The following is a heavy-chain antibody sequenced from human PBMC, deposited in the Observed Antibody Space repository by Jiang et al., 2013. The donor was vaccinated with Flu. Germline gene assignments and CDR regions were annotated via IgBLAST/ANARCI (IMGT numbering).Heavy chain of an antibody. CDR1: GFTFSNYW. V-gene: IGHV3-7*01. Sequence: GLVQPGGSLRLSCAASGFTFSNYWMTWVRQAPGKGLEWVANVKPDGSEKNYVDSVKGRFTISRDNAKNSLFLQMNSLRAEDTAVYYCSTQGTNWFENCWGQGTLVTVSS. J-gene: IGHJ4*02. CDR3: STQGTNWFENC. CDR2: VKPDGSEK. D-gene: IGHD1-1*01.